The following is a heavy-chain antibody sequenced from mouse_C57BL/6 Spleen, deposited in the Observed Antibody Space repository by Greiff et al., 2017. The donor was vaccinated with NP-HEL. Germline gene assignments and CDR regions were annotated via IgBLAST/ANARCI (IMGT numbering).Heavy chain of an antibody. Sequence: EVQLQQSGPELVKPGASVKISCKASGYTFTDYYMNWVKQSHGKSLEWIGDINPNNGGTSYNQKFKGKATLTVDKSSSTAYMELRSLTSEDSAVYYCARTSSYYYGRGFAYWGQGTLVTVSA. CDR2: INPNNGGT. CDR1: GYTFTDYY. V-gene: IGHV1-26*01. CDR3: ARTSSYYYGRGFAY. D-gene: IGHD1-1*01. J-gene: IGHJ3*01.